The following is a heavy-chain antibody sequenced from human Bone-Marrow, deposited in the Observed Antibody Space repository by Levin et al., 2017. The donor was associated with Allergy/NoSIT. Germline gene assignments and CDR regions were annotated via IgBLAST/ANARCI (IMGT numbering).Heavy chain of an antibody. CDR1: GTSISNFY. D-gene: IGHD3-10*01. V-gene: IGHV4-59*01. J-gene: IGHJ6*02. CDR2: VSYSGSP. Sequence: SETLSLTCTVSGTSISNFYWNWIRLSPGRGLEWIGYVSYSGSPEYNPSLKSRVTISEDASKNQFSLKLTSVTAADAAIYYCACIRSGRYYGMNVWGQGTTVTVSS. CDR3: ACIRSGRYYGMNV.